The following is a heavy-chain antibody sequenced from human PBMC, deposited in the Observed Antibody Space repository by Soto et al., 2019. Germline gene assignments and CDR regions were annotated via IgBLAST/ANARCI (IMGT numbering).Heavy chain of an antibody. J-gene: IGHJ4*02. CDR3: ARGSRYCSGGSCYFLPGIDY. V-gene: IGHV1-69*12. CDR1: GGTFSSYA. CDR2: IIPIFGTA. D-gene: IGHD2-15*01. Sequence: QVQLVQSGAEVKKPGSSVKVSCKASGGTFSSYAISWVRQAPGQGLEWMGGIIPIFGTANYAQKFQGRVTITADETKSTAYMELSSLRSKDTAVYYCARGSRYCSGGSCYFLPGIDYWGQGTLVTVSS.